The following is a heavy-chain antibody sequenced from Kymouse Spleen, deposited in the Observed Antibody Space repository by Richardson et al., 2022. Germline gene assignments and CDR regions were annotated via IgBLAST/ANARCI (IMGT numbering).Heavy chain of an antibody. D-gene: IGHD1-7*01. Sequence: EVQLVESGGGLVQPGGSLRLSCAASGFTFSSYAMSWVRQAPGKGLEWVSAISGSGGSTYYADSVKGRFTISRDNSKNTLYLQMNSLRAEDTAVYYCAKDLYNWNYEDYYYYYGMDVWGQGTTVTVSS. J-gene: IGHJ6*02. CDR3: AKDLYNWNYEDYYYYYGMDV. CDR2: ISGSGGST. V-gene: IGHV3-23*04. CDR1: GFTFSSYA.